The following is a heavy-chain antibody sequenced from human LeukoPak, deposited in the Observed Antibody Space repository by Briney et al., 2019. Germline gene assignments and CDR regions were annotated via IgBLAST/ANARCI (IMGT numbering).Heavy chain of an antibody. Sequence: SETLSLTCTVSGGSISSSSYYWGWIRQPPGKGLEWIGSIYYSGSTYYNPSLKSRVTISVDTSKNQFSLKLSSVTAADTAVYYCAREESSGWSYYFDYWGQGTLVTVSS. CDR1: GGSISSSSYY. CDR3: AREESSGWSYYFDY. CDR2: IYYSGST. J-gene: IGHJ4*02. D-gene: IGHD6-19*01. V-gene: IGHV4-39*07.